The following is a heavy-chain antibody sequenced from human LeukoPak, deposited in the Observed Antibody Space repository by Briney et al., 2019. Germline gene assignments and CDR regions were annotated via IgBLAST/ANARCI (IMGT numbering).Heavy chain of an antibody. CDR3: ARTNTVGGNVFYYMDV. D-gene: IGHD1-1*01. J-gene: IGHJ6*03. CDR2: IIPIFGTA. CDR1: GGTFSSYA. V-gene: IGHV1-69*06. Sequence: ASVKVSCKVSGGTFSSYAISWVRQAPGQGLEWMGGIIPIFGTANYAQKFQGRVTITADKSTSTAYMELSSLRSEDTAVYYCARTNTVGGNVFYYMDVWGKGTTVTVSS.